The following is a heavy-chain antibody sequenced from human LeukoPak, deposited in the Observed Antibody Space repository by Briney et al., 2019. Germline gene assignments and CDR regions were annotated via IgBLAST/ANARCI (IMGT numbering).Heavy chain of an antibody. CDR1: GFTFSSYS. V-gene: IGHV3-21*01. Sequence: GGSLRLSWAAAGFTFSSYSMNWVRQAPGKGLEWVSSISSSCSYIYYADSVKGRFTISRDNAKNSLYLQMNSLRAEDTAVYYCARVGASMIDAFDIWGQGTMVTVSS. D-gene: IGHD3-22*01. J-gene: IGHJ3*02. CDR3: ARVGASMIDAFDI. CDR2: ISSSCSYI.